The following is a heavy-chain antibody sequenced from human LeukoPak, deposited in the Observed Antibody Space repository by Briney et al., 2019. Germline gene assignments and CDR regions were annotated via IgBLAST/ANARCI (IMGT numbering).Heavy chain of an antibody. CDR2: IWSDGSDK. D-gene: IGHD6-19*01. CDR3: ARNSGVSGWYEFDY. V-gene: IGHV3-33*01. J-gene: IGHJ4*02. Sequence: GGSLRLSCAASGFTFSSHGMHWVRQAPGKGLEWVAVIWSDGSDKYYADSVKGRFTISRDNSKDTLYLQMNSLRAEDTAVYYCARNSGVSGWYEFDYWGQGTLVTVSS. CDR1: GFTFSSHG.